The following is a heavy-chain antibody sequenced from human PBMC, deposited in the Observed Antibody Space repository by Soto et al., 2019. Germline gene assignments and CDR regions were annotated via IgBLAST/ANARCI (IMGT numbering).Heavy chain of an antibody. CDR3: ARGGTSMIVAKNFDY. Sequence: GSLRLSCAASGFTFSSYAMSWVRQAPGKGLEWVSAISGSGGSTYYADSVKGRFTISRDNSKNTLYLQMNSLRAEDTAVYYCARGGTSMIVAKNFDYWGQGTLVTVSS. J-gene: IGHJ4*02. CDR1: GFTFSSYA. D-gene: IGHD3-22*01. V-gene: IGHV3-23*01. CDR2: ISGSGGST.